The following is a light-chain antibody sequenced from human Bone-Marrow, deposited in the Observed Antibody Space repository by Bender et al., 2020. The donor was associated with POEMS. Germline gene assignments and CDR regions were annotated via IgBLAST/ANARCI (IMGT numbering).Light chain of an antibody. V-gene: IGLV2-23*01. Sequence: QSVLTQPPSVSGSPGQSITISCTGTSSDVGGYKLVSWYQHHPGKAPKLIIYDATKRPSEISNRFSGSKSGNTASLTISGLQAEDEADYHCCSYAGGSTWVFGGGTKVTVL. CDR3: CSYAGGSTWV. CDR2: DAT. CDR1: SSDVGGYKL. J-gene: IGLJ3*02.